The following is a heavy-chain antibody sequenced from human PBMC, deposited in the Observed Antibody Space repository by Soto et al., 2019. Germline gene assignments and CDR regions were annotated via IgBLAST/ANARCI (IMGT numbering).Heavy chain of an antibody. CDR3: VRDGLDYYDTARLYFDN. D-gene: IGHD3-22*01. CDR1: GFNFITYS. V-gene: IGHV3-21*01. J-gene: IGHJ4*02. Sequence: EVQLVESGGGPVRPGGSLKLSCAASGFNFITYSLSWVRQAPGKGLEWVASISSSAVYIDYADSVQGRITISRDNANNVLFLPKNSLRAEDTATYYCVRDGLDYYDTARLYFDNWGQGTLVTVSS. CDR2: ISSSAVYI.